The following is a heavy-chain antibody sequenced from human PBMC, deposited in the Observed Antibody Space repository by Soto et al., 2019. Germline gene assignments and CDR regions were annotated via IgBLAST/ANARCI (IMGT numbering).Heavy chain of an antibody. D-gene: IGHD4-17*01. CDR1: GFTFSSYS. V-gene: IGHV3-21*04. J-gene: IGHJ4*02. Sequence: EVQLVESGGGLVKPGRSLRLTCEASGFTFSSYSMHWVRQAPGKGLEWVSSINSGGTQIYYADSVKGRFSISRDTVKRSLFLKMNRLRAEDTGVYFCARGSTTVTYLGFDYWGQGALLSVS. CDR3: ARGSTTVTYLGFDY. CDR2: INSGGTQI.